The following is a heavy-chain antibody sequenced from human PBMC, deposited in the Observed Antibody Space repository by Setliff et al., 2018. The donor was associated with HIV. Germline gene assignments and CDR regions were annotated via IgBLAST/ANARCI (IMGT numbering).Heavy chain of an antibody. Sequence: LRLSCAASGFNFSGYSMNWVRQAPGKGLEWVSSITISSSYIYYADSVKGRFTISRDNSKNTLYLQMNSLKTEDTALYYCATGRDSSRADYWGQGALVTVSS. D-gene: IGHD3-22*01. CDR2: ITISSSYI. CDR3: ATGRDSSRADY. J-gene: IGHJ4*02. V-gene: IGHV3-21*01. CDR1: GFNFSGYS.